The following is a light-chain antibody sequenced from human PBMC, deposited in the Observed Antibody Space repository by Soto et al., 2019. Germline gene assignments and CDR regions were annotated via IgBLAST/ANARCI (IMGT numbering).Light chain of an antibody. Sequence: QPVLTQPPSASGSPGQSVTISCTGTSSDVGAYNYVSWYQQHAGKAPKLVIYEVTKRPSGVPDRFSGSKSANTASLTVSGLQAYDEADYYCSSFASSNTWVFGGGTKLTVL. CDR1: SSDVGAYNY. CDR2: EVT. CDR3: SSFASSNTWV. V-gene: IGLV2-8*01. J-gene: IGLJ3*02.